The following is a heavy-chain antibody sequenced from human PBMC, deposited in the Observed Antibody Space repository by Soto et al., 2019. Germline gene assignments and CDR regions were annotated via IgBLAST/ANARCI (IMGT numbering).Heavy chain of an antibody. J-gene: IGHJ5*02. V-gene: IGHV2-5*01. CDR2: IYWNDEK. CDR3: AHRTFDGHGNVDWLDP. D-gene: IGHD3-9*01. CDR1: GFSIDSKDAG. Sequence: QITLKESGPTLVRPTQTLTLTCYLSGFSIDSKDAGVGWVRQPPGKALEWLAHIYWNDEKRYRPSLRSRLTITKDTSKKHVVLTMTNMGPADTGTYFCAHRTFDGHGNVDWLDPCGPGTLVTVSS.